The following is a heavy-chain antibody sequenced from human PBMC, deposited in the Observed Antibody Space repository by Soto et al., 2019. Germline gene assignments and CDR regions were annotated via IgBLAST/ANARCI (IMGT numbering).Heavy chain of an antibody. CDR3: ARDSYDSSAQYEGSYAFDI. Sequence: GGSLRLSCAASGFTFSSYAMHWVRQAPGKGLEWVAVISYDGSNKYYADSVKGRFTISRDNSKNTLYLQMNSLRAEDTAVYYCARDSYDSSAQYEGSYAFDIWGQGTMVTVSS. CDR1: GFTFSSYA. CDR2: ISYDGSNK. J-gene: IGHJ3*02. D-gene: IGHD3-22*01. V-gene: IGHV3-30-3*01.